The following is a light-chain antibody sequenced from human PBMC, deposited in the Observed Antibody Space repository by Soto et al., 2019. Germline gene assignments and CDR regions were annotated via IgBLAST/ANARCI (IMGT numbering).Light chain of an antibody. CDR1: QTISTY. J-gene: IGKJ2*01. CDR3: QQSTGIPYT. CDR2: AAS. V-gene: IGKV1-39*01. Sequence: DLQMTQSPSSLSASVGDRVTITCRASQTISTYLNWYQQNPGKAPKLLIYAASSLQSGVPSMFSGSGSGTDFTLTISSLQPEDFATYYCQQSTGIPYTFGQGTKLEIK.